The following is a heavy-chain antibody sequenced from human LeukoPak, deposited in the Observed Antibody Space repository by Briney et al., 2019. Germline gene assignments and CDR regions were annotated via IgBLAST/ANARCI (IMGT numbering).Heavy chain of an antibody. CDR2: IWYDGSNK. CDR3: ARDLGTFVNDY. D-gene: IGHD2/OR15-2a*01. J-gene: IGHJ4*02. Sequence: GGSLRLSCAASGFTFSSYGMHWVRQAPGKGLEWVAVIWYDGSNKYYADSVKGRFTISRDNSKNTLYLQMNSLRAEDTAVYYCARDLGTFVNDYWGQGTLVTVSS. CDR1: GFTFSSYG. V-gene: IGHV3-33*01.